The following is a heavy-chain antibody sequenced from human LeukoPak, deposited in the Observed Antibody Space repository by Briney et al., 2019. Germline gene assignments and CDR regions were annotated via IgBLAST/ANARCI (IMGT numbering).Heavy chain of an antibody. CDR1: GGSISSNF. D-gene: IGHD3-22*01. CDR2: IYNSGTT. J-gene: IGHJ4*02. CDR3: ARAMIVVVRGTYYFDY. Sequence: SETLSLTCTVSGGSISSNFWSWIRQPPGKGLEYIGYIYNSGTTNYNPSLKSRVAISVDTSKNQFSLKLSSVTAADTAVYYCARAMIVVVRGTYYFDYWGQGTLVTVSS. V-gene: IGHV4-4*08.